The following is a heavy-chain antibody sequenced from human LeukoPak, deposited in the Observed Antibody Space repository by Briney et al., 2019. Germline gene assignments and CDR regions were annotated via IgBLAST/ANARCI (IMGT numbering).Heavy chain of an antibody. CDR1: GGTFSSYA. J-gene: IGHJ4*02. CDR2: IIPILGTA. CDR3: ARVHGDGYFLDY. D-gene: IGHD5-24*01. V-gene: IGHV1-69*05. Sequence: SVKVSCKASGGTFSSYAISWVRQAPGQGLEWMGGIIPILGTANYAQKFQGRVTITTDESTSTAYMELSSLRSEDTAVYYCARVHGDGYFLDYWGRGTLVTVSS.